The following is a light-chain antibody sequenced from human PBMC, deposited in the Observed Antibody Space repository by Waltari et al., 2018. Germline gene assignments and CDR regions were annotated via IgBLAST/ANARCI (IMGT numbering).Light chain of an antibody. CDR1: SSDVGGYNY. CDR3: CSYAGSYTSWV. V-gene: IGLV2-11*01. J-gene: IGLJ3*02. CDR2: DVS. Sequence: QSALTQPRSVSGSPGQSVTIYCTGTSSDVGGYNYVYWYQQHPGKAPKLMIYDVSKRPSGVPDRFSGSKSGNTASLTISGLQAEDEADYYCCSYAGSYTSWVFGGGTKLTVL.